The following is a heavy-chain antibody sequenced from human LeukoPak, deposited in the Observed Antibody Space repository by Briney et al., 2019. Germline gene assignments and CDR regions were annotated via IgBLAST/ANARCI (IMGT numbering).Heavy chain of an antibody. V-gene: IGHV4-61*02. Sequence: SQTLSLTCTVSGGSISSGNYYWSWIRQPAGKGLEWIGRISTTGRTNYNPSLKSRVAMSVDTSRNHFSLKLSSVTAADTAVYFCARAPPYADEDWYFDPWGRGTLVTVSS. CDR3: ARAPPYADEDWYFDP. J-gene: IGHJ2*01. D-gene: IGHD4-17*01. CDR1: GGSISSGNYY. CDR2: ISTTGRT.